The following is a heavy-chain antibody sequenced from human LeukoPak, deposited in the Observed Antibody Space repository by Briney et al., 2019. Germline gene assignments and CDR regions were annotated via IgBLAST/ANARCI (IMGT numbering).Heavy chain of an antibody. Sequence: PSETLSLTCTVSGGSVSSSIYYWGWIRQPPGKGLEWIGSIYYSGRTSYNPSLKSRVTISVDTSKNQVSLKLTSVTAADTAVYYCASRNDILTGYVFDFWGQGTLVTVSS. V-gene: IGHV4-39*01. CDR2: IYYSGRT. D-gene: IGHD3-9*01. CDR3: ASRNDILTGYVFDF. J-gene: IGHJ4*02. CDR1: GGSVSSSIYY.